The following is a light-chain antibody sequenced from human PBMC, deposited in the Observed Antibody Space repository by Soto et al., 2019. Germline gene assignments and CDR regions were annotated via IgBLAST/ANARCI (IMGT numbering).Light chain of an antibody. Sequence: EVVLTQSPGTLSLPPGERATLSCRASQRVRSSYLAWYQQKPGQAPRLLIYGASSRATGIPDRFSGSGSETDFTLTISRLEHEDSAVYYCQQYGGSPPKLTFGGGTKVEIK. CDR3: QQYGGSPPKLT. CDR2: GAS. J-gene: IGKJ4*01. CDR1: QRVRSSY. V-gene: IGKV3-20*01.